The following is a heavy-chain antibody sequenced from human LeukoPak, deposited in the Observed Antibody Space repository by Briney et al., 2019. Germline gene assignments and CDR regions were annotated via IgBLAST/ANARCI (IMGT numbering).Heavy chain of an antibody. Sequence: PGGSLRLSCAASGLIFEDYTMHWVRQAPGKTLEWVSLISWDGTTYYADSVKGRFTISRDNSKDSLSLQMDTLRSEDTAFYYCVKDLSYESSGSFFDFWGQGTLVTVS. CDR2: ISWDGTT. V-gene: IGHV3-43*01. CDR3: VKDLSYESSGSFFDF. D-gene: IGHD3-22*01. J-gene: IGHJ4*02. CDR1: GLIFEDYT.